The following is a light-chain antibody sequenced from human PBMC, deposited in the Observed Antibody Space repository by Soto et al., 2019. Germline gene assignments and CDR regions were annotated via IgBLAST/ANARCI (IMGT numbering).Light chain of an antibody. CDR2: GNS. CDR1: SSNIGAGYD. CDR3: QSYDSSLSGYV. Sequence: QPVLTQPPSVSGAPGQRVTISCTGSSSNIGAGYDVHWYQQLPGTAPKLLIYGNSNRPSRVPDRFSGSKSGTSASLAITGLQAEDEADYYCQSYDSSLSGYVFGTGTKLTVL. J-gene: IGLJ1*01. V-gene: IGLV1-40*01.